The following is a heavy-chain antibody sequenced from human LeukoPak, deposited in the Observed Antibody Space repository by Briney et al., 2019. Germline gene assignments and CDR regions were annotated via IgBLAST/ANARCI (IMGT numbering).Heavy chain of an antibody. CDR3: AGDIVVVPAATHDY. Sequence: GGSLRLSCAASGFTFSSYAMHWVRQAPGKGLEWVAVISYDGSNKYYADSVKGRFTISRDNSKNTLYLQMNSLRAEDTAVYYCAGDIVVVPAATHDYWGQGTLVTVSS. CDR2: ISYDGSNK. D-gene: IGHD2-2*01. J-gene: IGHJ4*02. CDR1: GFTFSSYA. V-gene: IGHV3-30-3*01.